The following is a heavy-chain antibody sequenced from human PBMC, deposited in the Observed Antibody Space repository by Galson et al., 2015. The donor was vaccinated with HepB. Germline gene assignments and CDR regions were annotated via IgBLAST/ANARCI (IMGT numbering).Heavy chain of an antibody. CDR2: IYYSGST. Sequence: ETLSLTCTVSGGSISSYYWSWIRQPPGKGLEWIGYIYYSGSTNYNPSLKSRVTMSVDTSKNQFSLKLSSVTAADTAVYYCAREIGYSSGWRFDPWGQGTLVTVSS. J-gene: IGHJ5*02. V-gene: IGHV4-59*12. CDR1: GGSISSYY. D-gene: IGHD6-19*01. CDR3: AREIGYSSGWRFDP.